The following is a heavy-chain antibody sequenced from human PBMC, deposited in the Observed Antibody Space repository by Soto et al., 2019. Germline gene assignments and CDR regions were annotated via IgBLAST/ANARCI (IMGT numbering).Heavy chain of an antibody. V-gene: IGHV4-59*12. CDR3: ARVPPGYSYGLDY. Sequence: XGTLSLTCSVSGVSISSYFWSWMRQPPGKGLEWIGYIYDTGNTNYNPSLNSRVSISIDTSRNHFSLKVNSVTAGDTAVYYCARVPPGYSYGLDYWGQGTLVTVSS. D-gene: IGHD5-18*01. CDR1: GVSISSYF. J-gene: IGHJ4*02. CDR2: IYDTGNT.